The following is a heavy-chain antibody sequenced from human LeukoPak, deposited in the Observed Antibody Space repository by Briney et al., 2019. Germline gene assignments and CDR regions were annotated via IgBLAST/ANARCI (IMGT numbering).Heavy chain of an antibody. Sequence: GGSLRLSCAASGFTFSSYGMHWVRQAPGKGLEWVAFIRYDGSNKYYADSVKGRFTISRDNSKNTLYLQTNSLRAEDTAVYYCAIITVTTPSDYWGQGTLVTVSS. J-gene: IGHJ4*02. CDR1: GFTFSSYG. CDR3: AIITVTTPSDY. V-gene: IGHV3-30*02. D-gene: IGHD4-11*01. CDR2: IRYDGSNK.